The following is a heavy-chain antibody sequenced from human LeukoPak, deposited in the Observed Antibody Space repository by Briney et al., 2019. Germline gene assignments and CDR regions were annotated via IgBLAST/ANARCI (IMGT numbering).Heavy chain of an antibody. CDR1: GYTFTSYY. CDR3: ARGPRKLAARGSYYYYMDV. V-gene: IGHV1-46*01. J-gene: IGHJ6*03. CDR2: INASGGST. D-gene: IGHD6-6*01. Sequence: ASVKVSCKASGYTFTSYYMHRVRQAPGQGLEWMGIINASGGSTSYAQKLQGRVTMTRDTSTSTAYMELSRLRSDDTAVYYCARGPRKLAARGSYYYYMDVWGKGTTVTVSS.